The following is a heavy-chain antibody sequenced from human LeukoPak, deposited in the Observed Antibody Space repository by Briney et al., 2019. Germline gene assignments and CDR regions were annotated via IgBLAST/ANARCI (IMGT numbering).Heavy chain of an antibody. V-gene: IGHV4-61*08. CDR1: GGSISSGGYF. J-gene: IGHJ5*02. Sequence: PSETLSLTCTVSGGSISSGGYFWTWIRQQPGKGLEWIGYIYYSGSTNYNPSLKSRVTISVDTSKNQFSLKLSSVTAADTAVYYCARDHYSSGYYTLGWFDPWGQGTLVTVSS. D-gene: IGHD3-22*01. CDR3: ARDHYSSGYYTLGWFDP. CDR2: IYYSGST.